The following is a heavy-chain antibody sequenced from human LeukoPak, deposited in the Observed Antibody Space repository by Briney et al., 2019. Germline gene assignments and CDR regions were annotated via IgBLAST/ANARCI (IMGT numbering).Heavy chain of an antibody. CDR3: ASGGGGSRRQFDY. Sequence: PGGSLRLSCAASGFTFSSYGMHWVRQAPGKGLEWVSVIYSGGSTYYADSVKGRFTISRDNSKNTLYLQMNSLRAEDMAVYYCASGGGGSRRQFDYWGQGTLVTVSS. CDR2: IYSGGST. D-gene: IGHD2-15*01. CDR1: GFTFSSYG. J-gene: IGHJ4*02. V-gene: IGHV3-66*01.